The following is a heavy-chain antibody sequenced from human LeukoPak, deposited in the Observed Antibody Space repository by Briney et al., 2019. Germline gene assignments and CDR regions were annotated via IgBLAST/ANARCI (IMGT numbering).Heavy chain of an antibody. D-gene: IGHD3-3*01. CDR2: IYYSGST. V-gene: IGHV4-39*07. CDR3: ARARDDFWSGYYAYYFDY. J-gene: IGHJ4*02. CDR1: GGSISSSSYY. Sequence: SSETLSLTCTVSGGSISSSSYYWGWIRQPPGKGLEWIGSIYYSGSTYYNPSLKSRVTISVDTSKNQFSLKLSSVTAADTAVYYCARARDDFWSGYYAYYFDYWGQGTLVTVSS.